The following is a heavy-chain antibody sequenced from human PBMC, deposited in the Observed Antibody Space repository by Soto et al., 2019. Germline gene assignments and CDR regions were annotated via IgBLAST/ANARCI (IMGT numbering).Heavy chain of an antibody. Sequence: GGSLRLSCAASGFTFSSYAMHWVRQAPGKGLEWVAVISYDGSNKYYADSVKGRFTISRDNSKNTLYLQMNSLRAEDTAVYYCAGDYSSSWPYYFDYWGQGTLVTVSS. D-gene: IGHD6-13*01. V-gene: IGHV3-30-3*01. J-gene: IGHJ4*02. CDR1: GFTFSSYA. CDR3: AGDYSSSWPYYFDY. CDR2: ISYDGSNK.